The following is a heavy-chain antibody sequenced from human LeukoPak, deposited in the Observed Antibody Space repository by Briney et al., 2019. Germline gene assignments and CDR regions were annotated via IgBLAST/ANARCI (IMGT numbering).Heavy chain of an antibody. CDR3: ARGARFRSYGSGTYYTSLPFDP. J-gene: IGHJ5*02. V-gene: IGHV1-24*01. Sequence: ASVKVSCKVSGYTLTELSMHWVRQAPGKGLEWMGGFDPEDGETIYAQKFQGRVTMTEDTSTDTAYMELSSLRSEDMAVYYCARGARFRSYGSGTYYTSLPFDPWGQGTLVTVSS. CDR2: FDPEDGET. CDR1: GYTLTELS. D-gene: IGHD3-10*01.